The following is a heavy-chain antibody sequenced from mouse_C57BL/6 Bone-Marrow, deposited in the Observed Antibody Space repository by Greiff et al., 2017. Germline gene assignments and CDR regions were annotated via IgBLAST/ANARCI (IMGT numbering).Heavy chain of an antibody. CDR1: GFNIKDDY. CDR2: IDPENGDT. CDR3: TTGYLLWPH. D-gene: IGHD2-1*01. Sequence: EVQLQQSGAELVRPGASVKLSCTASGFNIKDDYMHWVKQRPEQGLEWIGWIDPENGDTAYASQFQGKATITADTSSNPAYLQLCSLTSEYTAVYYCTTGYLLWPHWGQGTTLTVSS. J-gene: IGHJ2*01. V-gene: IGHV14-4*01.